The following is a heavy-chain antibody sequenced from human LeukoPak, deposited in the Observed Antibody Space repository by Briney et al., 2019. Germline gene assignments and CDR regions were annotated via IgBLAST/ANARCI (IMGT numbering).Heavy chain of an antibody. CDR3: IREVQVRASASLGL. CDR2: MNSGGTTI. Sequence: GGSLRLSCAASGFSISGYWMHWVRQAAGEGLVWVSRMNSGGTTIDYADSVKGRFTISRDNVDNTLHLQMNSLRVEDTAVYYCIREVQVRASASLGLWGQGTLVTVSS. CDR1: GFSISGYW. J-gene: IGHJ4*01. D-gene: IGHD3-16*01. V-gene: IGHV3-74*01.